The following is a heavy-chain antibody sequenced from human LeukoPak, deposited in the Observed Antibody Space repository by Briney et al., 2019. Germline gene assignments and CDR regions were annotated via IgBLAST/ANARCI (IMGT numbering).Heavy chain of an antibody. CDR1: GLTFSSYG. CDR2: IWYDGSNK. CDR3: ARDHSSGWYSDYFDY. D-gene: IGHD6-19*01. J-gene: IGHJ4*02. V-gene: IGHV3-33*01. Sequence: GGSLTLSCAASGLTFSSYGMHWVRQAPDKGLEWVAVIWYDGSNKYYADSVKGLFTISRDNSKNTLYLQMKSLRAEDTAVYYCARDHSSGWYSDYFDYWGQGTLVTVSS.